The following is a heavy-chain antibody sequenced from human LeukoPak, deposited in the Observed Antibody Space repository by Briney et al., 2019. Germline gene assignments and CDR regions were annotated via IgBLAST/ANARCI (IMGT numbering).Heavy chain of an antibody. V-gene: IGHV1-18*01. CDR2: ISAYNGNT. D-gene: IGHD5-18*01. J-gene: IGHJ4*02. CDR1: GYTFTSYG. Sequence: ASVKVSCKASGYTFTSYGISWVRQAPGQGLEWMGWISAYNGNTNYVQKFQGRVTMTTDTSTNTAYMELRSLRSDDTAVYYCARSATHRLAWTARSVWLPLDYWGQGTLVTVSS. CDR3: ARSATHRLAWTARSVWLPLDY.